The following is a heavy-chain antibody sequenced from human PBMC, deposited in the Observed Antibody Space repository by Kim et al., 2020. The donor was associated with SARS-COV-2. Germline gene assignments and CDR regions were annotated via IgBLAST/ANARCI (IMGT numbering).Heavy chain of an antibody. CDR1: GGSFSGYY. J-gene: IGHJ6*02. CDR2: INHSGST. Sequence: SETLSLTCAVYGGSFSGYYWSWIRQPPGKGLEWIGEINHSGSTNYNPSLKSRVTISVDTSKNQFSLKLSSVTAADTAVYYCARALGYSYGYYYGMDVWGQGTTVTVSS. CDR3: ARALGYSYGYYYGMDV. V-gene: IGHV4-34*01. D-gene: IGHD5-18*01.